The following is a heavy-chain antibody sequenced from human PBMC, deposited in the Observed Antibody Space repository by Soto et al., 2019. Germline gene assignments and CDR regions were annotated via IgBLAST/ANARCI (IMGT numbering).Heavy chain of an antibody. D-gene: IGHD2-21*01. CDR2: IYYSGST. J-gene: IGHJ5*02. V-gene: IGHV4-39*01. CDR1: GGSISSSSYY. CDR3: ARLEAVPIPTANWFDP. Sequence: QLQLQESGPGLVKPSETLSLTCTVSGGSISSSSYYWGWIRQPPGKGLEWIGSIYYSGSTYYNPSLKSRVTISVDTSKNQFSLKLSSVTAADTAVYYCARLEAVPIPTANWFDPWGQGTLVTVSS.